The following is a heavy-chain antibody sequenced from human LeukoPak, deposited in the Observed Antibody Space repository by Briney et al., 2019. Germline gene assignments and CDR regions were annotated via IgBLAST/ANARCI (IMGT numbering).Heavy chain of an antibody. V-gene: IGHV4-39*07. D-gene: IGHD3-9*01. J-gene: IGHJ4*02. Sequence: SETLSLTCTVSGGSISSSNYYWGWIRQPPGKGLEWIGNIYYSGSTYYNPSLESRVTMSLDTSKNQFSLKLSSVTAADTAVYYCARDWTDYDILTGYYPWAYFDYWGQGTLVTVSS. CDR2: IYYSGST. CDR3: ARDWTDYDILTGYYPWAYFDY. CDR1: GGSISSSNYY.